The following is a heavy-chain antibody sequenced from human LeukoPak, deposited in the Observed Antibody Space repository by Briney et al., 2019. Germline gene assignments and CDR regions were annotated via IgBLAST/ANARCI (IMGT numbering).Heavy chain of an antibody. CDR3: ARGRLGYCSGGSCLHGFDP. D-gene: IGHD2-15*01. CDR1: GGSFSGYY. Sequence: SETLSHTCAVYGGSFSGYYWSWIRQPPGKGLEWIGEINHSGSTNYNPSLKSRVTISVDTSKNQFSLKLSSVTAADTAVYYCARGRLGYCSGGSCLHGFDPWGQGTLVTVSS. J-gene: IGHJ5*02. V-gene: IGHV4-34*01. CDR2: INHSGST.